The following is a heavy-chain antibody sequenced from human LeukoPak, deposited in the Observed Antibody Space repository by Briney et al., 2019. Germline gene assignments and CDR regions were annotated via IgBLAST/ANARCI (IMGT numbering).Heavy chain of an antibody. CDR3: ARPERYYYDYGMDV. V-gene: IGHV1-2*02. J-gene: IGHJ6*02. Sequence: ASVRVSCKASGYTFTGYYMHWVRQAPGQGLEWMGWISPNSGGTNYAQKFQGRVTMTRDTSISTCYMELSRLRSDDTAVYYCARPERYYYDYGMDVWGQGTTVTASS. CDR2: ISPNSGGT. D-gene: IGHD1-1*01. CDR1: GYTFTGYY.